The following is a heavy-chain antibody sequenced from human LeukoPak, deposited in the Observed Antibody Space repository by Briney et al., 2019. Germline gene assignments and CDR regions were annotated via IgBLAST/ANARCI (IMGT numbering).Heavy chain of an antibody. CDR3: AKQRLSRARDYMDV. V-gene: IGHV3-23*01. CDR1: GFTFNNYA. Sequence: GGSLRLSCAASGFTFNNYAMSWVRQAPGKGLEWVSDISGSGASTYYADSVKGRFTISRDNSKNTLYLRMNSLRAEDTAVYYCAKQRLSRARDYMDVWGKGTTVTVSS. D-gene: IGHD6-25*01. CDR2: ISGSGAST. J-gene: IGHJ6*03.